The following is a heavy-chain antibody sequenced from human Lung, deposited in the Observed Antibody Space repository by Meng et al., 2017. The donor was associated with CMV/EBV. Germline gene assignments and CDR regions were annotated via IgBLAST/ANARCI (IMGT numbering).Heavy chain of an antibody. CDR1: GFTFSSYW. CDR3: ARDVVEGSVWLGY. J-gene: IGHJ4*02. CDR2: INGDGSST. Sequence: GGSXRLXXAASGFTFSSYWMHWVRQAPGKGLVWVSRINGDGSSTSYADSVKGRFTISRDNGKNTLYLQMNSLRAEDTAVYYCARDVVEGSVWLGYWGQGTLVTVSS. V-gene: IGHV3-74*01. D-gene: IGHD2-15*01.